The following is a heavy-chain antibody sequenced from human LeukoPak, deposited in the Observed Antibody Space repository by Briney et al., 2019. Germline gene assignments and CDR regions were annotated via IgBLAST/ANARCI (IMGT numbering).Heavy chain of an antibody. CDR1: RFTFSSYG. Sequence: GGSLRLSCAASRFTFSSYGMSWVRQAPGKGLEWVSGISSSGSTIYYADSVKGRFTISRDNAKNSLYLQMNSLRAEDTAVYYCARDRLEYYGSGSFDYWGQGTLVTVSS. CDR2: ISSSGSTI. D-gene: IGHD3-10*01. V-gene: IGHV3-48*04. J-gene: IGHJ4*02. CDR3: ARDRLEYYGSGSFDY.